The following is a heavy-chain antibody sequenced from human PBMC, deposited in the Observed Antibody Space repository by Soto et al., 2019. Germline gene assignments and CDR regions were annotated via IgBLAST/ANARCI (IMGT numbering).Heavy chain of an antibody. V-gene: IGHV3-33*01. CDR3: ARDRGSYIDY. J-gene: IGHJ4*02. CDR2: IWYDGSNK. Sequence: LXLSWTATGFPFSIYCMHWVRQAPGKGLEWVAVIWYDGSNKYYADSVKGRFTISRDNSKNTLYLQMNSLRAEDTAVYYCARDRGSYIDYWGQGPLVTFSS. D-gene: IGHD1-26*01. CDR1: GFPFSIYC.